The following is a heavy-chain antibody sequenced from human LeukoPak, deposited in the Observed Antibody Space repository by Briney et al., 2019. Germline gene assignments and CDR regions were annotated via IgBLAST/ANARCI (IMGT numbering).Heavy chain of an antibody. CDR3: ARDYDDYVWGSRAWFDP. V-gene: IGHV4-61*02. J-gene: IGHJ5*02. D-gene: IGHD3-16*01. Sequence: SETLSLTCTVSGDSITRGSYYWSWIRQPAGKGLEWIGRISTSGRTNYNPSLKSRVTISVDTSKNQFSLKLSSVTAADTAVYYCARDYDDYVWGSRAWFDPWGQGTLVTVSS. CDR2: ISTSGRT. CDR1: GDSITRGSYY.